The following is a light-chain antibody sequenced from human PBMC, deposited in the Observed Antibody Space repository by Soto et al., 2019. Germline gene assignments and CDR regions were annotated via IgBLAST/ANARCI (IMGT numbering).Light chain of an antibody. CDR1: QRVSPSS. V-gene: IGKV3-20*01. CDR3: QQFAGS. Sequence: EILLTQSPGTLSLSPGERATLSCRASQRVSPSSLAWYQQRPGQSPRLLIYGASSRATGIPDRFSGRGSGTDFTLIISRLEPEDFAVYYCQQFAGSFGGGTKVDI. J-gene: IGKJ4*02. CDR2: GAS.